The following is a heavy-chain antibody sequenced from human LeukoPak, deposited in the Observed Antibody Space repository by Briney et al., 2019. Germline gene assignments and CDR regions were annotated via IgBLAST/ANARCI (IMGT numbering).Heavy chain of an antibody. D-gene: IGHD6-6*01. V-gene: IGHV3-30-3*01. CDR2: IAYDGSNK. Sequence: GGSLRLSCAASGFTFRTYCMHWVRQAPAKGLEWVAVIAYDGSNKYYADSVKGRFTISRDNSKSTLFLQMNSLRVEDTAVYYCARGGAAPDYWGQGTLVTVSS. J-gene: IGHJ4*02. CDR1: GFTFRTYC. CDR3: ARGGAAPDY.